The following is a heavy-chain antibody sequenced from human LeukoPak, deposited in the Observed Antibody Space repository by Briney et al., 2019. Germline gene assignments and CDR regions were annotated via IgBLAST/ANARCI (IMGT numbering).Heavy chain of an antibody. CDR2: ISSSGSTI. CDR1: GFTFSSYE. V-gene: IGHV3-48*03. CDR3: AKAPVTSCRGAYCYPFDS. Sequence: GGSLRLSCAATGFTFSSYEMNWVRQAPGKGLEWVSYISSSGSTIYYADSVRGRFTISRDNSKNTLYLQMNSLRAEDAAVYFCAKAPVTSCRGAYCYPFDSWGQGTLVTVSS. J-gene: IGHJ4*02. D-gene: IGHD2-21*01.